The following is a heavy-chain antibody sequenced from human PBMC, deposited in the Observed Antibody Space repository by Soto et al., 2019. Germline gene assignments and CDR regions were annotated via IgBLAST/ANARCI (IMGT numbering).Heavy chain of an antibody. Sequence: GGSLRLSCAASGFTVSSNYMSWVRQAPGKGLEWVSVIYSGGSTYYAESAKGRFTISRDNSKNTLYLQMNSLRAEDTAVYYCAREHYYYGMDVWGQGTTVTVSS. V-gene: IGHV3-53*01. J-gene: IGHJ6*02. CDR2: IYSGGST. CDR3: AREHYYYGMDV. CDR1: GFTVSSNY.